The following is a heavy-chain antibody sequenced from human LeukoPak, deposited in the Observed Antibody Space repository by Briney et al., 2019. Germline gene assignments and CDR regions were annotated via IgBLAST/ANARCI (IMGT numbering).Heavy chain of an antibody. D-gene: IGHD6-19*01. CDR1: GASISDYF. Sequence: SETLSLTCTVSGASISDYFWSWIRQSAGKGLEWIGRIYISGSTYYNPPHKSRVTMSIDTSKNQFSLKLSSVTAADTAVYYCARLGYNSGPGDFWGQGTLVTVSS. CDR3: ARLGYNSGPGDF. CDR2: IYISGST. V-gene: IGHV4-4*07. J-gene: IGHJ4*02.